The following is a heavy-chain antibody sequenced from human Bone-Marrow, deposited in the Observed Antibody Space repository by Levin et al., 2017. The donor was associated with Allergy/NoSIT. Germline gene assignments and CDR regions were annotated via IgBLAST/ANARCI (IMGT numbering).Heavy chain of an antibody. Sequence: SETLSLTCTVSGYSISNGYYWGWIRQPPGKGLEWIGSIYHTGSTYYNPPLKSRVTISVDTSKNQFSLKLSSVTAADTAVYYCARPYESSGYHDACDIWGQGTMVTVSS. CDR2: IYHTGST. V-gene: IGHV4-38-2*02. J-gene: IGHJ3*02. D-gene: IGHD3-22*01. CDR3: ARPYESSGYHDACDI. CDR1: GYSISNGYY.